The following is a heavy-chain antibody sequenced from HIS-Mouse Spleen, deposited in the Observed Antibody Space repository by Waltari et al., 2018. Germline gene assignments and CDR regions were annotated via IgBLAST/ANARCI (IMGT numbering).Heavy chain of an antibody. CDR3: ARDQGQQLNHVFDY. CDR2: IWYDGSNK. Sequence: QVQLVESGGGVVQPGRSLRLSWAASGCTFSILGMQRVGHASGKGLEWVAVIWYDGSNKYYADSVKGRFTISRDNSKNTLYLQMNSLRAEDTAVYYCARDQGQQLNHVFDYWGQGTLVTVSS. D-gene: IGHD6-13*01. CDR1: GCTFSILG. J-gene: IGHJ4*02. V-gene: IGHV3-33*01.